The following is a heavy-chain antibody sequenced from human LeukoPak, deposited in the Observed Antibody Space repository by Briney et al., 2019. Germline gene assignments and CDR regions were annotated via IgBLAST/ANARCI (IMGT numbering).Heavy chain of an antibody. CDR2: ISAYNGNT. D-gene: IGHD3-22*01. CDR1: GYTFTSYG. V-gene: IGHV1-18*01. Sequence: ASVKVSCKASGYTFTSYGISWVRQAPGQGLEWMGWISAYNGNTNYAQKLQGRVTMTTDTSTSTAYVELRSLRSDDTAVYYCARDPPTSYDSSGYHNSYYYYYMDVWGKGTTVTVSS. CDR3: ARDPPTSYDSSGYHNSYYYYYMDV. J-gene: IGHJ6*03.